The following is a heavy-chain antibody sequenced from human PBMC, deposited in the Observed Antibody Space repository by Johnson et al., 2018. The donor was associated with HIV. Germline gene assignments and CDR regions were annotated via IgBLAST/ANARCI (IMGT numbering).Heavy chain of an antibody. CDR3: ARDLGNWDSPRSAFDI. Sequence: VQLVESGGGLVQPGRSLRLSCAASGFTFDDYGMTWVRQAPGKGLEWVSGINWNGGSTGYADSVKGRFTISRDDAKNSLYLQVNSLRAEDTAVYYCARDLGNWDSPRSAFDIWGQGTMVTVSS. CDR2: INWNGGST. CDR1: GFTFDDYG. D-gene: IGHD1/OR15-1a*01. J-gene: IGHJ3*02. V-gene: IGHV3-20*04.